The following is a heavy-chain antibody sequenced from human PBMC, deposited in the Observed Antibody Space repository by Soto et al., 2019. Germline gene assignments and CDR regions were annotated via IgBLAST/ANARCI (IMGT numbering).Heavy chain of an antibody. Sequence: QAQLEQSGGEVKKPGSSVKVSCKASRVAFSKFIVTWVRQAPGLGLEWVGGIIHIFGTANYAQKFQGRVTITADESTSTSYMEVNNLRSEDTAVYYCAKVRYSSPMGYYYGMDVWGQGTTVTVSS. CDR3: AKVRYSSPMGYYYGMDV. D-gene: IGHD6-19*01. J-gene: IGHJ6*02. CDR1: RVAFSKFI. V-gene: IGHV1-69*01. CDR2: IIHIFGTA.